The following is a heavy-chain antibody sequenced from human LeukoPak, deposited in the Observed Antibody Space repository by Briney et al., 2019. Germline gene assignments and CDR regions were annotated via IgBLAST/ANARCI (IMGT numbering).Heavy chain of an antibody. D-gene: IGHD1-1*01. J-gene: IGHJ6*02. CDR1: GYTFTGYY. V-gene: IGHV1-2*02. Sequence: ASVKVSSKASGYTFTGYYMHWVRQAPGQGLEWMGWINPNSGGTNYAQKFQGRVTMTRDTSISTAYMELSRLRSDDTAVYYCARDRRFTTGTFYYYYGMDVWGQGTTVTVSS. CDR3: ARDRRFTTGTFYYYYGMDV. CDR2: INPNSGGT.